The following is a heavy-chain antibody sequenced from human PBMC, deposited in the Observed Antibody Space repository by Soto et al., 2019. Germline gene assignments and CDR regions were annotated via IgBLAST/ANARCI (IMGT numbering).Heavy chain of an antibody. D-gene: IGHD5-12*01. J-gene: IGHJ4*02. CDR1: GGSISSGGYY. Sequence: SETLSLTCTVSGGSISSGGYYWSWIRQHPGKGLEWIGYIYYSGSTYYNPSLKSRVTISVDTSKNQFSLKLSSVTAADTAVYYCARVGSYGGYSGFDYWGQGTLVTVSS. CDR3: ARVGSYGGYSGFDY. V-gene: IGHV4-31*03. CDR2: IYYSGST.